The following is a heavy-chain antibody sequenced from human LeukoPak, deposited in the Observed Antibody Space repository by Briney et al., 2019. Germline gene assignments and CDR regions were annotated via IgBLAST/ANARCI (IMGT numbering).Heavy chain of an antibody. D-gene: IGHD5-12*01. V-gene: IGHV1-2*02. CDR3: ARDSPTKRGYSGYDLDD. Sequence: ASVKVSCKASGYIFNSYGISWVRQAPGQGLEWMGWINPNSGGTNYAQKFQGRVTMTRDTSISTAYMELSRLRSDDTAVYYCARDSPTKRGYSGYDLDDWGQGTLVTVSS. CDR2: INPNSGGT. J-gene: IGHJ4*02. CDR1: GYIFNSYG.